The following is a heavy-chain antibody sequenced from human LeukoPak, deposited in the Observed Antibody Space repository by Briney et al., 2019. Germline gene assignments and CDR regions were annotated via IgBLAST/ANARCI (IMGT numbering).Heavy chain of an antibody. D-gene: IGHD3-10*01. Sequence: GSLRLSCAASGFTFSSYWSWIRQPPGKGLEWIGEINHSGSTNYNPSLKSRVTISVDTSKNQFSLKLSSVTAADTAVYYCARHDTYYYGSGSSSHFDYWGQGTLVTVSS. J-gene: IGHJ4*02. CDR1: GFTFSSY. V-gene: IGHV4-34*01. CDR2: INHSGST. CDR3: ARHDTYYYGSGSSSHFDY.